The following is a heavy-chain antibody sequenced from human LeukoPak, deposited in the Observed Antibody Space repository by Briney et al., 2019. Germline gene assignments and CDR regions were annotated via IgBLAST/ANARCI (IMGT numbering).Heavy chain of an antibody. CDR2: IDWDDDK. J-gene: IGHJ5*02. CDR1: GGSISSYYW. D-gene: IGHD3-10*01. V-gene: IGHV2-70*11. Sequence: TLSLTCTVSGGSISSYYWSWIRQPPGKALEWLARIDWDDDKYYSTSLKTRLTISKDTSKNQVVLTMTNVDPVDTATYYCARDIRITMGRGVPIHNWFDPWGQGTQVTVSS. CDR3: ARDIRITMGRGVPIHNWFDP.